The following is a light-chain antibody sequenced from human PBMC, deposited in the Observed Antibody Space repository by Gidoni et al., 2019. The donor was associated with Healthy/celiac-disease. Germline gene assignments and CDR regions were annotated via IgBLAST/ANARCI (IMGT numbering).Light chain of an antibody. CDR1: QSVSSSY. J-gene: IGKJ2*01. Sequence: EIVLTQSPGTLSLSPGERATLSCRASQSVSSSYLAWYQQKPGQAPRLLIYGASSRATGIPDRFRGSGSGTDFTLTISRLEPEDCAVYYCQQYGSSPHTFGQXTKLEIK. V-gene: IGKV3-20*01. CDR3: QQYGSSPHT. CDR2: GAS.